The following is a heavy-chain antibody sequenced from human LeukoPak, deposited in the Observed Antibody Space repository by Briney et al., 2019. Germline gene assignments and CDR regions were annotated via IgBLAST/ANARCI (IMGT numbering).Heavy chain of an antibody. J-gene: IGHJ6*03. V-gene: IGHV4-59*11. CDR2: IYHSGII. Sequence: SETLSLTCSVSGGSISNHYWNWIRQPPGKGLEWIGHIYHSGIINYNPSLKSRVTISLDTSKNQFSLKLSSVTAADTAVYYCARDVSDYGGNYYYYYYMDVWGKGTTVTVSS. D-gene: IGHD4-23*01. CDR1: GGSISNHY. CDR3: ARDVSDYGGNYYYYYYMDV.